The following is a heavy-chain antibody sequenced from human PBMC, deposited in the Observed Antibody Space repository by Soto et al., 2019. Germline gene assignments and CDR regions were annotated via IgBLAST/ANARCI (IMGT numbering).Heavy chain of an antibody. Sequence: GGSLRLSCAASGFTFSSYSMNWVRQAPGKGLERVSYISSSSSTIYYAESVKGRFTISRDNAKNSLYLQMNSLRDEEPAVYYCARPEYSSSSYGMDVWGQGTTVTVSS. CDR1: GFTFSSYS. D-gene: IGHD6-6*01. CDR3: ARPEYSSSSYGMDV. V-gene: IGHV3-48*02. CDR2: ISSSSSTI. J-gene: IGHJ6*02.